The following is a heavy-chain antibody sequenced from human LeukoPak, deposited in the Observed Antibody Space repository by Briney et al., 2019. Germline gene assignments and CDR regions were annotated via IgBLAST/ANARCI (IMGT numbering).Heavy chain of an antibody. CDR1: GFSFGSYW. D-gene: IGHD5-24*01. V-gene: IGHV3-7*01. CDR3: ASTGGYKNAFDI. Sequence: QPGGSLRLSCVASGFSFGSYWMSWVRQAPGKGLEWVANIKQDGSEQYSVDSVEGRFTSSRDNAKNSLYLQMNSLRVDDTAMYYCASTGGYKNAFDIWGQGTMVTVSS. J-gene: IGHJ3*02. CDR2: IKQDGSEQ.